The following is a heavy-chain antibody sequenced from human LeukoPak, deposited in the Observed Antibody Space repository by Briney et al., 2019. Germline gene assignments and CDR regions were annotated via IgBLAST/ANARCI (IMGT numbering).Heavy chain of an antibody. V-gene: IGHV4-38-2*02. CDR1: GYSISSGYY. Sequence: TSETLSLTCTVSGYSISSGYYWGWIRQPPGKGLEWIGSIYHSGSTYYNPSLKSRVTISVDTSKNQFSLKLSSVTAADTAVYYCARVEMATALVDYWGQGTLVTVSS. CDR2: IYHSGST. J-gene: IGHJ4*02. D-gene: IGHD5-24*01. CDR3: ARVEMATALVDY.